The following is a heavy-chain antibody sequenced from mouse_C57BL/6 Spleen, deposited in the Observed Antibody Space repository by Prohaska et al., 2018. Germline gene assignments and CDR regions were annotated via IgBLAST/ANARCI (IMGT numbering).Heavy chain of an antibody. CDR2: MYPSYSET. V-gene: IGHV1-61*01. CDR1: GYTFTSSW. Sequence: QVRLQQPRAELVRPATSVKPSSTTSGYTFTSSWMVWGKQRPGHGLEWIGNMYPSYSETHYNQKVKDKATLSVDKSSCTAYVQLSNLTSGDSAVKDCARCCEGIQYYFDYWGQGTALTVSA. CDR3: ARCCEGIQYYFDY. J-gene: IGHJ2*01.